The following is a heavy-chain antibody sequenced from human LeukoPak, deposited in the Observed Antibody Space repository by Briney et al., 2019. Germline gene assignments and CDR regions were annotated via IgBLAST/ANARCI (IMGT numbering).Heavy chain of an antibody. J-gene: IGHJ4*02. CDR1: GGSINNGDDI. Sequence: SETLSLTCTVSGGSINNGDDIWTWIRQPPGKGLEWIGRFHHGGSPSYNPSLQSRVTISADTSKNQFSLNLRSVTDADTAVYYCARGLPTDKIDYWGQGTLVTVSS. CDR2: FHHGGSP. V-gene: IGHV4-30-4*01. D-gene: IGHD4-17*01. CDR3: ARGLPTDKIDY.